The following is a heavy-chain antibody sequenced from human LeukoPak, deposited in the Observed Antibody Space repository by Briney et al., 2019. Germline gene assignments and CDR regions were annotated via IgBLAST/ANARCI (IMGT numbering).Heavy chain of an antibody. J-gene: IGHJ4*02. CDR2: ISSSGSTV. V-gene: IGHV3-11*01. D-gene: IGHD5-18*01. CDR1: GFTFSDYY. CDR3: ASGVKAAMVKFDY. Sequence: GGSLRLSCAASGFTFSDYYMSWIRQAPGKGLEWVSYISSSGSTVYYADSVKGRFTISRDNAKNSLYLQMNSLRAEDTAVYYCASGVKAAMVKFDYWGQGTLVTVSS.